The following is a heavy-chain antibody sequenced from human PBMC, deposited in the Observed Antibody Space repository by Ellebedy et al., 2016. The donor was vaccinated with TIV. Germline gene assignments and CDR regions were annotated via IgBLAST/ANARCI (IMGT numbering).Heavy chain of an antibody. D-gene: IGHD4-23*01. CDR3: ARDAAGNGGKLDY. J-gene: IGHJ4*02. Sequence: PGGSLRLSCAASGFTFSTFWMHWVRQAPGKGLMWVSRIDTDGSTTNYADSVKGRFTISRDNAKKTLYLQMNSLRAEDTAVYYCARDAAGNGGKLDYWGQGALVTVSS. V-gene: IGHV3-74*01. CDR1: GFTFSTFW. CDR2: IDTDGSTT.